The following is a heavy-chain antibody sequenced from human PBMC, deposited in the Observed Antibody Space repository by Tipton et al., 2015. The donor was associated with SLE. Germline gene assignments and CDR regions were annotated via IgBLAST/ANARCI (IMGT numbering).Heavy chain of an antibody. Sequence: TLSLNCSVSGGSTSSSSYYWGWIRQPPGKGLEWIASVYYGGRTYYNPSLKTRLIISLDTSTNQFSLEVFSVTDADTAVYFCARRGGRSGGSPEYWGQGTLVTVSS. CDR3: ARRGGRSGGSPEY. V-gene: IGHV4-39*07. CDR1: GGSTSSSSYY. D-gene: IGHD2-15*01. CDR2: VYYGGRT. J-gene: IGHJ4*02.